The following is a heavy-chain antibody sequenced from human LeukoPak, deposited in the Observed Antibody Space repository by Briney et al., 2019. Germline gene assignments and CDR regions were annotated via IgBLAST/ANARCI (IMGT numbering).Heavy chain of an antibody. J-gene: IGHJ4*02. CDR1: GGSISSSSYY. Sequence: SETLSLTCTVSGGSISSSSYYWGWIRQPPGTGLEWIGSIYYSGSTYYNPSLKSRVTISVDTSKNQFSLKLSSVTAADTAVYYCARHVAVAGTKLDYWGQGTLVTVSS. CDR3: ARHVAVAGTKLDY. CDR2: IYYSGST. D-gene: IGHD6-19*01. V-gene: IGHV4-39*01.